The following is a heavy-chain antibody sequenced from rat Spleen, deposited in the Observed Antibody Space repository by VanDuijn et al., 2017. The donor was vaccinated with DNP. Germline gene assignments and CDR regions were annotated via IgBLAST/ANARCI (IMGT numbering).Heavy chain of an antibody. J-gene: IGHJ2*01. CDR2: ISASGGST. CDR1: GFSLTSYG. D-gene: IGHD1-11*01. Sequence: MQLKESGPGLVQPSRSLSLTCTVSGFSLTSYGVSWVRQAPKKGLEWVASISASGGSTSYRDSVKGRFTISRDNAKSTLYLQMDSLRSEETATYYCARDNYGGYYWGHGVMVTVSS. CDR3: ARDNYGGYY. V-gene: IGHV5-19*01.